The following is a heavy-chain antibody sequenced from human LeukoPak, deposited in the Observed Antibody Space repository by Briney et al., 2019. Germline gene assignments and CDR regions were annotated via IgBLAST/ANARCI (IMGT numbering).Heavy chain of an antibody. V-gene: IGHV3-7*01. CDR3: ARDSSGWYYYYYGMDV. D-gene: IGHD6-19*01. Sequence: QPGRSLRLSCTASGFTFSSYGMHWVRQAPGKGLEWVANIKQDGSEKYYVDSVKGRFTISRDNAKNSLYLQMSSLRAEDTAVYYCARDSSGWYYYYYGMDVWGQGTTVTVSS. CDR1: GFTFSSYG. J-gene: IGHJ6*02. CDR2: IKQDGSEK.